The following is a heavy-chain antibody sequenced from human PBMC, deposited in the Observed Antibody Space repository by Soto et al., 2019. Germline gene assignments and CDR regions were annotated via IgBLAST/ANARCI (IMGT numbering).Heavy chain of an antibody. CDR3: ARHKILYYYDSSGYYIDY. D-gene: IGHD3-22*01. CDR2: IDPSDSYT. V-gene: IGHV5-10-1*01. CDR1: GYSFTSYW. Sequence: PGESLKISCKGSGYSFTSYWISWVRQMPGKGLEWMGRIDPSDSYTNYSPSFQGHVTISADKSISTAYLQWSSLKASDTAMYYCARHKILYYYDSSGYYIDYWGQGTLVTVSS. J-gene: IGHJ4*02.